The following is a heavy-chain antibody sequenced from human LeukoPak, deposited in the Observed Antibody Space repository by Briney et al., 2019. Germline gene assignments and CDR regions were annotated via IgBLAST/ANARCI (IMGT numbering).Heavy chain of an antibody. CDR2: ISRSGSTK. V-gene: IGHV3-11*01. D-gene: IGHD3-10*01. Sequence: PGGSLRLSCAASGFTFSDYNMRWIRQAPGKGLEWVSSISRSGSTKYYADSVKGRFTISRDNAKNSLFLQMNSLRAEDTAVYYCAKVANRGWGDAFDIWGQGTMVTVSS. CDR3: AKVANRGWGDAFDI. CDR1: GFTFSDYN. J-gene: IGHJ3*02.